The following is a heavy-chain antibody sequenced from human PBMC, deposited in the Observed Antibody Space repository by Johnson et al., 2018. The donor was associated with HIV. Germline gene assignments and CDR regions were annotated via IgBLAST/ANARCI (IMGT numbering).Heavy chain of an antibody. CDR3: AREAQTHAFDI. D-gene: IGHD4-23*01. J-gene: IGHJ3*02. Sequence: MQLVESGGGLVQPGGSLRLSCAASGITVSSSYMSWVRQAPGKGLEWVSAIGTAGDTYYPGSVKGRFTISRENAKNSLYLQINSLRAGDTAVYYCAREAQTHAFDIWGQGTMVTVSS. CDR1: GITVSSSY. CDR2: IGTAGDT. V-gene: IGHV3-13*01.